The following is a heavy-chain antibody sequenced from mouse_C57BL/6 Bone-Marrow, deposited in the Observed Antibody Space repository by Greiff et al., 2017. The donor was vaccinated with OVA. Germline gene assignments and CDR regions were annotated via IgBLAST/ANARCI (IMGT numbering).Heavy chain of an antibody. CDR2: IHPNSGST. CDR1: GYTFTSYW. V-gene: IGHV1-64*01. J-gene: IGHJ4*01. CDR3: ARLWAMDY. Sequence: QVQLQQSGAELVKPGASVKLSCKASGYTFTSYWVHWVKQRPGQGLEWIGMIHPNSGSTNYNEKFKSKATLTVDKSSSTAYMQLSSLTSEDAAVYYCARLWAMDYWGQGTSVTVSS.